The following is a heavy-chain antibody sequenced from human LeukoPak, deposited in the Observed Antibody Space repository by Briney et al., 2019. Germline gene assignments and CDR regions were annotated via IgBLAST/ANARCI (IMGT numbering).Heavy chain of an antibody. J-gene: IGHJ4*02. CDR1: GGSFSGYY. D-gene: IGHD1-26*01. CDR2: INHSGST. CDR3: ATRLGRELPPYY. V-gene: IGHV4-34*01. Sequence: ASETLSLTCAVYGGSFSGYYRSWIRQPPGKGLEWIGEINHSGSTNYNPSLKSRVTISVDTSKNQFSLKLSSVTAADTAVYYCATRLGRELPPYYWGQGTLVTVSS.